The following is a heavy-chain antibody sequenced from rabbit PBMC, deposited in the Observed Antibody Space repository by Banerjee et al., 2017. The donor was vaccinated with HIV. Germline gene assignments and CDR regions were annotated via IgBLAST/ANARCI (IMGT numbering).Heavy chain of an antibody. V-gene: IGHV1S45*01. Sequence: QEQLEESGGDLVKPEGSLTLTCTASAFSFSNKYVMCWVRQAPGKGLELIACIRNSSAIGYATWAKGRFTISKTSSTTVTLQMTSLTAADTATYFCARDLTGVIGWNLNLWGPGTLVTVS. CDR2: IRNSSAI. J-gene: IGHJ4*01. D-gene: IGHD1-1*01. CDR3: ARDLTGVIGWNLNL. CDR1: AFSFSNKYV.